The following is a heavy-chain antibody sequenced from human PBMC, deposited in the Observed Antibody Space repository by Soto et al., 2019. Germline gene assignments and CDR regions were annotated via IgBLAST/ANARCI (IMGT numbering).Heavy chain of an antibody. V-gene: IGHV4-31*03. CDR2: IYYIGTS. Sequence: QVQLQESGPGLVKPSQTLSLTCTVSGASISSGGYYWGWIRQHPVKGLEWSGFIYYIGTSYYNPSLESRITLSVDTSKKHFSLHLTAVTASDTAVYYCARVLRDVLSDRYYWYFDLWGRGTLVTVSS. CDR3: ARVLRDVLSDRYYWYFDL. CDR1: GASISSGGYY. D-gene: IGHD3-16*02. J-gene: IGHJ2*01.